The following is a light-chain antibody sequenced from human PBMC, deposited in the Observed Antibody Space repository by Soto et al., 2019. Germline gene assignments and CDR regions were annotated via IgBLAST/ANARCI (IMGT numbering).Light chain of an antibody. CDR1: QSLLHSNGYNY. Sequence: DIVMTQSPLSLPVTPGEPASISCRSSQSLLHSNGYNYLDWYLQKPGQSPQLLIYLGSNRASGVPDGFSGSGSGTDFTLKIGRVEAEDVGVYYCMQALQTPTFGQGTRLEIK. J-gene: IGKJ5*01. CDR2: LGS. CDR3: MQALQTPT. V-gene: IGKV2-28*01.